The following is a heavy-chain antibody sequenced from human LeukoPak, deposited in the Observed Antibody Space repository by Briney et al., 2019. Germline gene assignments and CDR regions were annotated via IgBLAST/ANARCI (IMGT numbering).Heavy chain of an antibody. V-gene: IGHV4-4*07. CDR2: IYTSGST. CDR3: ARDEQGVAGTSDAFDI. J-gene: IGHJ3*02. Sequence: GSLRLSCAASGFTFDDYAMHWIRQPAGKGLEWIGRIYTSGSTNYYPSLKSRVTMSVDTSKNQFSLKLSSVTAADTAVYYCARDEQGVAGTSDAFDIWGQGTMVTVSS. CDR1: GFTFDDYA. D-gene: IGHD6-19*01.